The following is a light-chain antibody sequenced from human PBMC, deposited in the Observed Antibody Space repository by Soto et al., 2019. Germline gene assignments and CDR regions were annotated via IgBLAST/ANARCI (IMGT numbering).Light chain of an antibody. CDR2: GAS. J-gene: IGKJ3*01. CDR3: QQYDHSPFT. Sequence: EIVMTQSPATLSVSPGERATLSCRASQSVSGNLAWYQQKPGQAPRLLIYGASTRATGLPARFSGSGSGTEFSLTISSLHSEDFALYYCQQYDHSPFTFGPGTKVDI. V-gene: IGKV3-15*01. CDR1: QSVSGN.